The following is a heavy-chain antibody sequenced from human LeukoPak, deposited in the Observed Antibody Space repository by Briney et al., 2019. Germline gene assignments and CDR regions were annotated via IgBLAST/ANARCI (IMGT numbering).Heavy chain of an antibody. D-gene: IGHD5-24*01. CDR1: GFTFSSSA. Sequence: GGSLRLSCAASGFTFSSSAMSWVRQAPGKGLEWVSNISGSGSGGSTYYANSVKGRFTISRDNSKNTLYLQMNSLRAEDTAVYYCAKSGYNRFDYWGQGTLVTVSS. J-gene: IGHJ4*02. CDR2: ISGSGSGGST. CDR3: AKSGYNRFDY. V-gene: IGHV3-23*01.